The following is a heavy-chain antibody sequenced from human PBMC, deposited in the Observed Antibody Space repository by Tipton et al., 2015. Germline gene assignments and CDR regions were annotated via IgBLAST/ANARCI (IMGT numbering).Heavy chain of an antibody. CDR2: ISYNGST. V-gene: IGHV4-59*02. Sequence: TLSLTCTVSGGSVSTYYWSWIRQPPGKGLEWIGYISYNGSTNYNPSLKSRVTISGGTSKIHFSLRLSSVTAADTAVYFCARDTIWNDRTAFDLWGQGTLVIVSS. D-gene: IGHD1-1*01. CDR3: ARDTIWNDRTAFDL. CDR1: GGSVSTYY. J-gene: IGHJ3*01.